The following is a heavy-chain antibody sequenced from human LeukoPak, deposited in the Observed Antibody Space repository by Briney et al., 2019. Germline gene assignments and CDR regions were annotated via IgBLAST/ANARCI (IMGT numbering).Heavy chain of an antibody. CDR1: GYTFTNYW. CDR3: ARPLLRDGYNSLQH. CDR2: IYPDDSDT. J-gene: IGHJ1*01. Sequence: GESLKISCKGSGYTFTNYWIGWVRQMPGKGLEWMGIIYPDDSDTRYSPSFEGQVTISADKSISTAYLQWSSLKASDTAMYYCARPLLRDGYNSLQHWGQGTLVTVSS. V-gene: IGHV5-51*01. D-gene: IGHD5-24*01.